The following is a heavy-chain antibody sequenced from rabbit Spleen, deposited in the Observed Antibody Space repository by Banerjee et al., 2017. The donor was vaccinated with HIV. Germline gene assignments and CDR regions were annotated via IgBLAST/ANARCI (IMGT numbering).Heavy chain of an antibody. J-gene: IGHJ4*01. Sequence: QSLEESGGDLVKPGASLTLTCTASGFSFSSNYYMCWVRQAPGKGLECIACIYAGDGSTYYASWAKGRFTISKTSSTTVTLQMTSLTAADTATYFCARDLASVVGWNFNLWGPGTLVTVS. V-gene: IGHV1S40*01. CDR1: GFSFSSNYY. CDR2: IYAGDGST. CDR3: ARDLASVVGWNFNL. D-gene: IGHD3-1*01.